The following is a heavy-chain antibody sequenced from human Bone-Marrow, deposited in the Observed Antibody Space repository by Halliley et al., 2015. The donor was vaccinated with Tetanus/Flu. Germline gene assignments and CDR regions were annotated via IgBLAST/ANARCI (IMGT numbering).Heavy chain of an antibody. CDR3: AGIWSGYYTGYGMDV. CDR2: ISRSGSPI. J-gene: IGHJ6*02. Sequence: SYISRSGSPIYYDDSVKGRFTISRDNAKNSLYLHMNSLRDEDTAVYYCAGIWSGYYTGYGMDVWGQGTTVTVSS. D-gene: IGHD3-3*01. V-gene: IGHV3-48*02.